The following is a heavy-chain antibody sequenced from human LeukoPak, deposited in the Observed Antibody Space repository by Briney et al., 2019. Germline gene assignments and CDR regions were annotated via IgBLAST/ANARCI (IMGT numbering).Heavy chain of an antibody. D-gene: IGHD5/OR15-5a*01. Sequence: SVKVSCKASGGTFSSYAISWVRQAPGQGLEWMGRIIPILGIANYAQKFQGRVTITADKYTNTAYMELSSLRPEDTAVYYCARSYWSSTPMYYFFYLVQGTLLTVSS. V-gene: IGHV1-69*04. CDR3: ARSYWSSTPMYYFFY. J-gene: IGHJ4*02. CDR1: GGTFSSYA. CDR2: IIPILGIA.